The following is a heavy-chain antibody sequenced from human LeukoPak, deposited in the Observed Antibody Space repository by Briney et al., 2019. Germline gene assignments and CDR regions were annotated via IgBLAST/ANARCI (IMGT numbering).Heavy chain of an antibody. Sequence: ASVKVSCTASGYSFTAYHSHWVRQAPGQGLEWMGIIKDSGTTIYPQKFQGRVTMTRDTSTSTVYMEVSSLRSEDTAVYYCARESPHTFYLDYWGQGTLVTVSS. D-gene: IGHD3-16*01. CDR3: ARESPHTFYLDY. CDR1: GYSFTAYH. V-gene: IGHV1-46*01. J-gene: IGHJ4*02. CDR2: IKDSGTT.